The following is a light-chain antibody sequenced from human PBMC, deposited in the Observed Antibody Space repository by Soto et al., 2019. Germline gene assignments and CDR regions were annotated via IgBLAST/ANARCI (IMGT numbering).Light chain of an antibody. Sequence: EIGMTQSPATLSVSPGERATLSCRASQSIGSNLAWYQQKPGQAPRLLIYGTSTRATGIPASFSGSGSGTEFTLTISSLQSEDFAVYYCQQYNNWPLDFGQGTKLEIK. CDR1: QSIGSN. CDR3: QQYNNWPLD. CDR2: GTS. V-gene: IGKV3-15*01. J-gene: IGKJ2*01.